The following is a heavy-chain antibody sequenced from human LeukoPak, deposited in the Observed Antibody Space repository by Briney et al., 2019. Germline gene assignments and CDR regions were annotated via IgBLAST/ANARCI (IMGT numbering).Heavy chain of an antibody. Sequence: ASVKVSCKASGGTFSSYAISWVRQAPGQGLEWMGWISVFNGKLLYAQKYQGRVTMTTEIPTSTAYMELRSLTSDDTAVYYCARGEGPNHYWGQGTLVTVSS. V-gene: IGHV1-18*01. CDR3: ARGEGPNHY. CDR2: ISVFNGKL. D-gene: IGHD1-14*01. CDR1: GGTFSSYA. J-gene: IGHJ4*02.